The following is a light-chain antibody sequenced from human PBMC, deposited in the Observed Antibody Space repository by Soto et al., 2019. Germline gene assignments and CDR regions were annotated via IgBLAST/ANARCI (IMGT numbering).Light chain of an antibody. J-gene: IGKJ3*01. V-gene: IGKV3-15*01. CDR2: GAS. CDR3: QQYGTSPFT. CDR1: QSVSSN. Sequence: EIVMTQSPATLSVSPGERATLSCRASQSVSSNLAWYQQKPGQAPRLLLYGASTRATGIPARFSGSGSGTEFTLTISSLQSEDFAVYYCQQYGTSPFTFGPGTRVDLK.